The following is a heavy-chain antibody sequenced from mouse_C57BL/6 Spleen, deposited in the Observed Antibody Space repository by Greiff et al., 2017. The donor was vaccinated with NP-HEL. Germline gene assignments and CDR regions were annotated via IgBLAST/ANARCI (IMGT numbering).Heavy chain of an antibody. J-gene: IGHJ2*01. Sequence: QVQLQQPGTELVKPGASVKLSCKASGYTFTSYWMHWVKQRPGQGLEWIGNINPSNGGTNYNEKFKSQATLTVDKSSSTAYMQLSSLTSEDSAVYYCASSAGWLLGYFDYWGQGTTLTVSS. V-gene: IGHV1-53*01. CDR2: INPSNGGT. CDR1: GYTFTSYW. CDR3: ASSAGWLLGYFDY. D-gene: IGHD2-3*01.